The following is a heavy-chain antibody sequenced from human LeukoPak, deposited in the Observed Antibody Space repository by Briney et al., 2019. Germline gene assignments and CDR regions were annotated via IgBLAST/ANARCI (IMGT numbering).Heavy chain of an antibody. CDR3: ARGRYCSGGSCCRSLGY. J-gene: IGHJ4*02. CDR1: GGSFSGYY. V-gene: IGHV4-34*01. D-gene: IGHD2-15*01. CDR2: INHSGST. Sequence: SETLSLTCAVYGGSFSGYYWSWIRQPPGKGLEWIGEINHSGSTNYNPSLKSRVTISVDTSKNQFSLKLSSVTAADTAVYYCARGRYCSGGSCCRSLGYWGQGTLVTVSS.